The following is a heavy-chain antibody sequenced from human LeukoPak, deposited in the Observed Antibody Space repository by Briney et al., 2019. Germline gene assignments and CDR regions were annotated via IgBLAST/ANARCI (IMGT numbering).Heavy chain of an antibody. CDR2: MNSDGSKA. V-gene: IGHV3-74*01. CDR3: AREGYIYGYAVGQNY. J-gene: IGHJ4*02. CDR1: GFTFGSYA. Sequence: GGSLRLSCAASGFTFGSYAMYWVRQAPGEGLEWVSGMNSDGSKAFADSVKGRFTISRDKAKNTLYWEMNSLRAEDTAVYYCAREGYIYGYAVGQNYWGQGTLVTVSS. D-gene: IGHD5-18*01.